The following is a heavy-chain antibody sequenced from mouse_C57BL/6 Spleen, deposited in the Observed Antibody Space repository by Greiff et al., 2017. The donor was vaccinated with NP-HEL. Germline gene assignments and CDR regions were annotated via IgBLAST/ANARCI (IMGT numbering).Heavy chain of an antibody. Sequence: QVQLQQSGAELVKPGASVKLSCKASGYTFTSYWMQWVKQRPGQGLEWIGEIDPSDSYTNYNQKFKGKATLTVDTSSSTAYMQLSSLTSEDSAVYYCARSGYGNYEAMDYWGQGTSVTVSS. D-gene: IGHD2-1*01. V-gene: IGHV1-50*01. J-gene: IGHJ4*01. CDR3: ARSGYGNYEAMDY. CDR1: GYTFTSYW. CDR2: IDPSDSYT.